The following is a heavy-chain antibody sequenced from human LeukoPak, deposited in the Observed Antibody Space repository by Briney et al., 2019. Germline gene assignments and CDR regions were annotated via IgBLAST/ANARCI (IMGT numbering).Heavy chain of an antibody. D-gene: IGHD2-2*01. CDR3: ARPHCSSTDCHPPDWFDP. CDR2: MNPNSGNT. CDR1: GYTFTNYD. Sequence: ASVRVSCKASGYTFTNYDINWVRQAPGQGLEWMGWMNPNSGNTDYAQKFQGRVTITRNTSISIAYMELSSLRSEDTAVYYCARPHCSSTDCHPPDWFDPWGQGTLVTVSS. J-gene: IGHJ5*02. V-gene: IGHV1-8*01.